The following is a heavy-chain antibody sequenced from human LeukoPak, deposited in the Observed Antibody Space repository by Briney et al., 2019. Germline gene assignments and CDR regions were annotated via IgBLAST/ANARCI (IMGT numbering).Heavy chain of an antibody. CDR2: IRYDGSKE. CDR3: AKNGDRGAYCSGGSCYPYFYYYMDV. J-gene: IGHJ6*03. Sequence: PGGSLRLSCAASGFTFSSYGMHWVRQAPGKGLEWVAFIRYDGSKEYYADSVKGRFTISRDNSKNTLYLQMNSLRAEDTAIYYCAKNGDRGAYCSGGSCYPYFYYYMDVWGKGTTVTISS. V-gene: IGHV3-30*02. D-gene: IGHD2-15*01. CDR1: GFTFSSYG.